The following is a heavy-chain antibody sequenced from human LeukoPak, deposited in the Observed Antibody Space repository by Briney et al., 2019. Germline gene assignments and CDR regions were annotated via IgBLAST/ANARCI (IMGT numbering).Heavy chain of an antibody. J-gene: IGHJ4*02. D-gene: IGHD5-12*01. CDR2: VYYTEYT. Sequence: PSETLSLTCSVSNSSISSDYWSWIRQPPGKGLEWIGNVYYTEYTNYNPSFKSRVTISQDTSKNQFSLKLTSLTAADTAIYYCARDMRRHGESGYGFDYWGQGIRVTVSS. CDR1: NSSISSDY. CDR3: ARDMRRHGESGYGFDY. V-gene: IGHV4-59*01.